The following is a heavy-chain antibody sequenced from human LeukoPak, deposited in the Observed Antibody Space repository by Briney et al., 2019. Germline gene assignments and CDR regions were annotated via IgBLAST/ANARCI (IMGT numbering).Heavy chain of an antibody. CDR3: VKDHQGDSGSYYQMFDY. D-gene: IGHD1-26*01. Sequence: GGSLRLSCAASGFTFSNYGMHWVRQAPGKGLEWVAFIRYDGSNDYHADSVKGRFTISRDNSKNTMYLQMNSLRAEDTAVYYCVKDHQGDSGSYYQMFDYWGQGTLVTVSS. CDR2: IRYDGSND. V-gene: IGHV3-30*02. J-gene: IGHJ4*02. CDR1: GFTFSNYG.